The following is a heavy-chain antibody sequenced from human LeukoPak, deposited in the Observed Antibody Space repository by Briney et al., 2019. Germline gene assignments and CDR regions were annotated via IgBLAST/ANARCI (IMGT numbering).Heavy chain of an antibody. J-gene: IGHJ4*02. CDR1: GFTLSSYA. Sequence: GGSLRLSCAASGFTLSSYAMHWVRQAPGKGLEWVAVISYDGSNKYYADSVKGRFAISRDNSKNTLYLQMNSLRAEDTAVYYCARDSTSSSIDYWGQGTLVTVSS. V-gene: IGHV3-30*09. CDR2: ISYDGSNK. D-gene: IGHD1-26*01. CDR3: ARDSTSSSIDY.